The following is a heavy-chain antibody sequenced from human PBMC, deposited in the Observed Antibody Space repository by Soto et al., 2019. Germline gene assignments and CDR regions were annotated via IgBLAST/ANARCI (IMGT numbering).Heavy chain of an antibody. CDR1: GFTFSSYD. CDR3: AKNGKIVVVPAAIVY. Sequence: GGSLRLSCAASGFTFSSYDMHWVRQATGKGLEWVSASGTAGDTYYPDSVKGRFTISRENAKNSLYLQMNSLRAEDTAVYYCAKNGKIVVVPAAIVYWGQGTLVTVSS. CDR2: SGTAGDT. V-gene: IGHV3-13*01. J-gene: IGHJ4*02. D-gene: IGHD2-2*01.